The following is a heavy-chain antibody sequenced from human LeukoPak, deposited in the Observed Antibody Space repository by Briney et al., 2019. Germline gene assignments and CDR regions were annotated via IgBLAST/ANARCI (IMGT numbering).Heavy chain of an antibody. V-gene: IGHV4-59*08. CDR3: ARAYSSGWYERRYYFDY. D-gene: IGHD6-19*01. Sequence: SETLSLACTVSGGSISTYYWSWIRQPPGKGLEWIGYIYYSGSTNYNPSLKSRVTISVDTSKNQFSLKLSSVTAADTAVYYCARAYSSGWYERRYYFDYWGQGTLVTVSS. J-gene: IGHJ4*02. CDR1: GGSISTYY. CDR2: IYYSGST.